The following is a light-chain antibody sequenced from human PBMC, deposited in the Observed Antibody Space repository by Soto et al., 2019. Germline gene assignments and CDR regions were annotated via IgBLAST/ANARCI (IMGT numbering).Light chain of an antibody. J-gene: IGKJ4*01. V-gene: IGKV1-27*01. Sequence: DIQMTQSPSSLSASVGDRVTITCRASQGISSYLAWYQRKPGKVPRLLIYAASTLQAGVPSRFSGSGSGTDFTLTISRLQPEDFATYYCQKYNSAPLTFGGGTKVEIK. CDR2: AAS. CDR1: QGISSY. CDR3: QKYNSAPLT.